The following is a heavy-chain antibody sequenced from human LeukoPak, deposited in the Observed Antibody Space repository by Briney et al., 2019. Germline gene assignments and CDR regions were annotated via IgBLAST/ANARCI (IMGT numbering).Heavy chain of an antibody. CDR2: ISYDGSNK. Sequence: GGSLRLSCAASGFTFSSYGMHWVRQAPGKGLEWVAVISYDGSNKYYADSVKGRFTISRDNSKSTLYLQMDSLRAEDTAVYYCAKGLWFDPWGQGTLVTVSS. V-gene: IGHV3-30*18. CDR3: AKGLWFDP. CDR1: GFTFSSYG. J-gene: IGHJ5*02.